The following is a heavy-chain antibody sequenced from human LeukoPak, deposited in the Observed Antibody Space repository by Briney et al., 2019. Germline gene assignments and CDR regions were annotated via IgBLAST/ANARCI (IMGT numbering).Heavy chain of an antibody. CDR3: GRHDWFDP. V-gene: IGHV3-53*01. J-gene: IGHJ5*02. CDR2: IFSGGDT. Sequence: GGSLRLSCAASGFIFSSDYIHWVRQAPGKGLEWVSVIFSGGDTYYADSVKGRFTISRDNSKNTVFLQMNRLRADDTAVYYCGRHDWFDPWGQGTLVTVSS. CDR1: GFIFSSDY.